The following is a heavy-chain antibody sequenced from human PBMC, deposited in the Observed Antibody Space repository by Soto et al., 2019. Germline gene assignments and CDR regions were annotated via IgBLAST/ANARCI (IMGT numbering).Heavy chain of an antibody. CDR3: ATAEGVTVVTQGYYYYGMDV. Sequence: ASVKVSCKVSGYTLTELSMHWVRQAPGKGLEWMGGFDPEDGETIYAQKFQGRVTMTEDTSTDTAYMELSSLRSEDTAVYYCATAEGVTVVTQGYYYYGMDVWGQGTTVTVSS. J-gene: IGHJ6*02. D-gene: IGHD2-15*01. V-gene: IGHV1-24*01. CDR1: GYTLTELS. CDR2: FDPEDGET.